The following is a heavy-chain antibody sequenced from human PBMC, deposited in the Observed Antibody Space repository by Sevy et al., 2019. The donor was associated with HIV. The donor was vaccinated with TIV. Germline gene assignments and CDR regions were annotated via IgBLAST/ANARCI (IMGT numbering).Heavy chain of an antibody. CDR2: ISSSSSYI. CDR3: ARGNIAAAGTH. J-gene: IGHJ4*02. D-gene: IGHD6-13*01. V-gene: IGHV3-21*01. Sequence: GGSLRLSCAASGFTFSSYSMNWVRQAPGKGLEWASSISSSSSYIYYADSVKGRFTISRDNAKNSLYLQMNSLRAEDTAVYYCARGNIAAAGTHWGQGTLVTVSS. CDR1: GFTFSSYS.